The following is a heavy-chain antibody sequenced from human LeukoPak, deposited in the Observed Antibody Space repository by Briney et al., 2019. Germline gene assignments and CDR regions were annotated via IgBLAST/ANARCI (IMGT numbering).Heavy chain of an antibody. CDR2: ISAYNGNT. Sequence: ASVKVSYKASGYTFTSFGISWVRQAPGQGPEWVGWISAYNGNTNYVQNLQGRVTMTTDTSTNTAYMELRSLRSDDTAVYYCARNLGEDTTMIFFDYWGQGTPVTVSS. J-gene: IGHJ4*02. D-gene: IGHD5-18*01. CDR1: GYTFTSFG. V-gene: IGHV1-18*01. CDR3: ARNLGEDTTMIFFDY.